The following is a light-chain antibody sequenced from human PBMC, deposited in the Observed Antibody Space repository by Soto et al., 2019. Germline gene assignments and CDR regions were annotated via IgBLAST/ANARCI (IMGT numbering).Light chain of an antibody. Sequence: EIVMTQSPATLSVSPGERATLSCRASQSVSSNFAWYQQKPGQAPRLLIYGASTRATGIPDRFSGSGSGTEFTLSISSLQSEDVAVYYCQQYQNWPLTFGGGTKVEIK. CDR2: GAS. J-gene: IGKJ4*01. V-gene: IGKV3-15*01. CDR3: QQYQNWPLT. CDR1: QSVSSN.